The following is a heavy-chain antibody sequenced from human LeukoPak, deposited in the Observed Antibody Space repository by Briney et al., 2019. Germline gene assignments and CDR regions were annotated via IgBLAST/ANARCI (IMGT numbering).Heavy chain of an antibody. Sequence: GGSLRLSCAASGFTLSSYAMHWVRQAPGKGLEWVAVRSYDGSNKYYADSVKGRFTISRDNSKNTLYLQMNSLRAEDTAVYYCARDLEVVVTAILDYWGQGTLVTVSS. D-gene: IGHD2-21*02. V-gene: IGHV3-30*04. J-gene: IGHJ4*02. CDR2: RSYDGSNK. CDR1: GFTLSSYA. CDR3: ARDLEVVVTAILDY.